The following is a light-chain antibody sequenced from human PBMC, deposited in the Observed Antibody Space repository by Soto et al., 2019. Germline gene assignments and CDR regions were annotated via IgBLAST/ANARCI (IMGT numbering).Light chain of an antibody. CDR1: SSDVGGYSY. V-gene: IGLV2-14*01. CDR3: SSYTSSSTYV. J-gene: IGLJ1*01. CDR2: EVS. Sequence: QSVLTQPASASGSPGRSITISCTGTSSDVGGYSYVSWYQQHPGKAPKLMIYEVSNRPSGVSNRFSGSKSGNTASLTISGLQAEDEADYYCSSYTSSSTYVFGTGTKVTVL.